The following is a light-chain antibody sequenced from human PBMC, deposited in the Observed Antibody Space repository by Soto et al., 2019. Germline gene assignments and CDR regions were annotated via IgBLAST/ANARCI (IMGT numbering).Light chain of an antibody. Sequence: DIQMTQSPSTLSASVGDRVTITCRASQSISSWLAWYQQKPGKAPKLLIYDASSLESGDPSRFSGSGSGTEFTLTVSSLQPDDFAAYYFQQYNSYSRWTFGQGTKVEIK. CDR3: QQYNSYSRWT. CDR1: QSISSW. CDR2: DAS. V-gene: IGKV1-5*01. J-gene: IGKJ1*01.